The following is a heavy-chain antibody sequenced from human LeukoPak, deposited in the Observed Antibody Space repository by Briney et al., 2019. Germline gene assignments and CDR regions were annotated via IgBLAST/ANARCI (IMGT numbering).Heavy chain of an antibody. CDR3: AGYASSGRRDAFDI. Sequence: SETLSLTCTVSGGSISSSSYYWGWSRQPPGKGLEWIESIYYSGSTYYNPSLKSRVTISVATSKNQFSLKLSSVTAAATAVYYCAGYASSGRRDAFDIWGQGTMVTVSS. CDR1: GGSISSSSYY. CDR2: IYYSGST. V-gene: IGHV4-39*07. J-gene: IGHJ3*02. D-gene: IGHD3-22*01.